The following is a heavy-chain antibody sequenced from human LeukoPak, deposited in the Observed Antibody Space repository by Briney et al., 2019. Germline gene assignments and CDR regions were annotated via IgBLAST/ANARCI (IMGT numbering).Heavy chain of an antibody. CDR1: GVTFSGYS. J-gene: IGHJ4*02. CDR3: ARDGSSSSYFDY. CDR2: IRSSGGTI. V-gene: IGHV3-48*04. D-gene: IGHD6-6*01. Sequence: GGSLRLSCAAPGVTFSGYSVNWVRQAPGKGLEWVSYIRSSGGTIYYADSVKGRFTISRDNAKNSLYLQMNSLRAEDTAVYYCARDGSSSSYFDYWGQGTLVTVSS.